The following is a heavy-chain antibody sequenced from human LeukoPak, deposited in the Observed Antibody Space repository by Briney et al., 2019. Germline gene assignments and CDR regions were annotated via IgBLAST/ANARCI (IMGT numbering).Heavy chain of an antibody. CDR2: ISSSGSTI. V-gene: IGHV3-48*03. Sequence: GGSLRLSCAASGFTSSSYEMNWVRQAPGKGLEWVSYISSSGSTIYHADSVKGRFTISRDNAKNSVYLQMNSLRAEDTAVYYCARDLRRLQFTPEGADYWGQGILVTVSS. CDR3: ARDLRRLQFTPEGADY. J-gene: IGHJ4*02. D-gene: IGHD4-11*01. CDR1: GFTSSSYE.